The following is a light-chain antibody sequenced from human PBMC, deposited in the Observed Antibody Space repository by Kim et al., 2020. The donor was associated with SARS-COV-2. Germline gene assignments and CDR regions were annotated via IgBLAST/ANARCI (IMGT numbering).Light chain of an antibody. CDR2: GAS. CDR1: QTISHSY. J-gene: IGKJ5*01. Sequence: EIVLTQSPGTLSLSPGERVTLSCRASQTISHSYLAWYQQKPGQAPRVLMYGASYRAIGVPDRFSGSGSGTDFTLTISRLEPEDFAVYYCQHYGTSPFIFGQGTRLEIK. V-gene: IGKV3-20*01. CDR3: QHYGTSPFI.